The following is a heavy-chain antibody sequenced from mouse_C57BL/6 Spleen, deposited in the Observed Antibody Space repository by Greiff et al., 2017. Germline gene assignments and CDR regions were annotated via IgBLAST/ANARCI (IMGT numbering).Heavy chain of an antibody. CDR3: ARNPIYDGYYWYFEV. V-gene: IGHV1-82*01. J-gene: IGHJ1*03. D-gene: IGHD2-3*01. CDR2: IYPGDGDT. CDR1: GYAFSSSW. Sequence: LVESGPELVKPGASVKISCKASGYAFSSSWMNWVKQRPGKGLEWIGRIYPGDGDTNYNGKFKGKATLTTDKSSSTAYMQLSSLTSEDSAVYVCARNPIYDGYYWYFEVWGTGTTVTVSS.